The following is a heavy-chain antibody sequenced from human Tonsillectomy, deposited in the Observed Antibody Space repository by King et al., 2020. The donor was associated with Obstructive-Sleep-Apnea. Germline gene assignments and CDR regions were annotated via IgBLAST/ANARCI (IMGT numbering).Heavy chain of an antibody. V-gene: IGHV3-9*01. CDR3: AKETYYYGSGSYYTFVS. D-gene: IGHD3-10*01. Sequence: EVQLVESGGGLVQPGRSLRLSCAPSGFTCDDYAMHWVRQAPGKGLEWVSGISWNSGSIGYADSVKGRSTISIDNAKNSLYLQMNSLRAEETALYYCAKETYYYGSGSYYTFVSWGQGTLVTVSS. J-gene: IGHJ4*02. CDR2: ISWNSGSI. CDR1: GFTCDDYA.